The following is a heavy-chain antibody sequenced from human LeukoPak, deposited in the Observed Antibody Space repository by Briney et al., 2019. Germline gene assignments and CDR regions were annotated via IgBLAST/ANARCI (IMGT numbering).Heavy chain of an antibody. CDR2: INWTGDST. Sequence: PGGSLRLSCAASGFTFDDYGMSWVRQAPGKGLEWVSGINWTGDSTGYADSVKGRLTISRDNGKNSLYLLMNSLRAEDTALYYCARDTASSGYYYPSFHHWGQGALVTVSS. V-gene: IGHV3-20*04. CDR1: GFTFDDYG. CDR3: ARDTASSGYYYPSFHH. D-gene: IGHD3-22*01. J-gene: IGHJ4*02.